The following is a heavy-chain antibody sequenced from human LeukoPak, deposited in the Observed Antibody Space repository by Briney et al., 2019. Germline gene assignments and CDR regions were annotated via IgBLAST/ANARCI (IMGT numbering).Heavy chain of an antibody. V-gene: IGHV4-34*01. CDR3: AGPDSSEIDY. CDR2: INHSGST. J-gene: IGHJ4*02. CDR1: GGSFSGYY. Sequence: SETLSLTCAVYGGSFSGYYWSWIRQPPGKGLEWIGEINHSGSTNYNPSLKSRVTISVDTSKNQFSLKLSSVTAADAAVYYCAGPDSSEIDYWGQGTLVTVSS.